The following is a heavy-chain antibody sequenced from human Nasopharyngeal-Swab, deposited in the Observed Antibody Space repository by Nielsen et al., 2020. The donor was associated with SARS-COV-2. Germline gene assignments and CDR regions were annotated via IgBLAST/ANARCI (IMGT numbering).Heavy chain of an antibody. CDR1: GSSFTSYW. CDR2: IYPGDSDT. V-gene: IGHV5-51*01. CDR3: ARQGRRYYYYYGMDV. Sequence: GESLKISCQGSGSSFTSYWIGWVRQMPGKGLEWMGIIYPGDSDTRYSPSFQGQVTISADKSISTAYLQWSSLKASDTAMYYCARQGRRYYYYYGMDVWGQGTTVTVSS. J-gene: IGHJ6*02.